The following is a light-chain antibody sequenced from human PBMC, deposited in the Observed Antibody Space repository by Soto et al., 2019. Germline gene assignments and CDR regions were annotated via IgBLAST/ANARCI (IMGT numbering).Light chain of an antibody. J-gene: IGKJ3*01. Sequence: EIVMTQSPATLSVSPGERATLSCSASQTVSSNLAWYQQKPGQAPRLLIHGASTRAAGIPARFSGSGSGTEFTLTISSLQSEDFAVYYCQQYNDWPPFPVGPGTRVDIK. V-gene: IGKV3-15*01. CDR2: GAS. CDR3: QQYNDWPPFP. CDR1: QTVSSN.